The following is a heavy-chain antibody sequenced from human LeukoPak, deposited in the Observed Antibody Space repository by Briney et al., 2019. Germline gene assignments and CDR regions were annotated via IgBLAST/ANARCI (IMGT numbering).Heavy chain of an antibody. Sequence: GGSLRLSCAASGFTFTSYDMTWVRQAPGKGLEWVAFVRSDGTTKYYADSVKGRFTISRDNSKNTMYLQMNSLRAEDTAVYFCAKDQPRAYFDYWGQGTLVTVSS. CDR2: VRSDGTTK. CDR3: AKDQPRAYFDY. J-gene: IGHJ4*02. D-gene: IGHD2-2*01. V-gene: IGHV3-30*02. CDR1: GFTFTSYD.